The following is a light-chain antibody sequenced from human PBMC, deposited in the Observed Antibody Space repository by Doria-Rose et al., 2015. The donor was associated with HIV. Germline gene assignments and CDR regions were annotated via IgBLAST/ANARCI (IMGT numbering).Light chain of an antibody. CDR1: SSNIGAGFD. Sequence: QSVVTQPPSVSGAPGQRVAISCTGSSSNIGAGFDVNWYQQFPGTAPKLLIHGNTNRPSRVPDRFSSSKSGTSASLAISGLRAEDEADYYCQSYDSRLSVYVFGTGTKVTVL. J-gene: IGLJ1*01. CDR2: GNT. CDR3: QSYDSRLSVYV. V-gene: IGLV1-40*01.